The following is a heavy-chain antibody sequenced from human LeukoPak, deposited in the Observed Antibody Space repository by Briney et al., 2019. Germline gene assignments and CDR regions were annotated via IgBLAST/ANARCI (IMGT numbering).Heavy chain of an antibody. J-gene: IGHJ6*03. CDR2: IYYSGST. CDR1: GGSISSSSYY. D-gene: IGHD6-19*01. V-gene: IGHV4-39*01. Sequence: SETLSLTCTVSGGSISSSSYYWGWIRQPPGKGLEWIGSIYYSGSTYYNPSLKSRVTISVDTSKNQFSLKLSSVTAADTAVYYCARHAGYSSGWFYMDVWGKGTTVTVSS. CDR3: ARHAGYSSGWFYMDV.